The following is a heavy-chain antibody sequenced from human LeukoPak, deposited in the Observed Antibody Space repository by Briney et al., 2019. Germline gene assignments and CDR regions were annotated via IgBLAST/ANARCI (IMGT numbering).Heavy chain of an antibody. Sequence: PSETLSLTCSVSGASITRTYWSWIRQPPGRGLESVGYVYDTGDTNYNPSLKSRVTMSLDTSKNQFSLTRSSVTAADTAIYYCARRATSGNYQMLHFDSWGQGILVTVSS. CDR1: GASITRTY. V-gene: IGHV4-59*08. J-gene: IGHJ4*02. D-gene: IGHD1-7*01. CDR3: ARRATSGNYQMLHFDS. CDR2: VYDTGDT.